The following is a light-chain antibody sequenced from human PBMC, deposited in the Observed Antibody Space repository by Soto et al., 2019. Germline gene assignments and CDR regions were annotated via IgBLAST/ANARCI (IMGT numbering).Light chain of an antibody. CDR1: QGISSY. CDR2: ASS. V-gene: IGKV1-9*01. Sequence: DIQLTQSPSFLSASVGDRDTITCRASQGISSYLAWYQQTPGKAPKLLIYASSTLQSGVPSRFSGSGYGTEFTLTISSLQPEDFATYYCQQLNTFPVTFGQGTRLDI. CDR3: QQLNTFPVT. J-gene: IGKJ5*01.